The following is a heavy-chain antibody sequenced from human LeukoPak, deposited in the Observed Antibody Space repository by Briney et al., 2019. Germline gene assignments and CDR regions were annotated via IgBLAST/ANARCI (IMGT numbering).Heavy chain of an antibody. D-gene: IGHD3-22*01. CDR3: APNPHYYDSSGYYY. Sequence: GGSLRLSCAASGFTFSSYGMHWVRQAPGKGLEWVAVIWYDGSNKYYADSVKGRFTISRDNAKNSLYLQMNSLRAEDTAVYYCAPNPHYYDSSGYYYGGQGTLVTVSS. CDR1: GFTFSSYG. CDR2: IWYDGSNK. V-gene: IGHV3-33*03. J-gene: IGHJ4*02.